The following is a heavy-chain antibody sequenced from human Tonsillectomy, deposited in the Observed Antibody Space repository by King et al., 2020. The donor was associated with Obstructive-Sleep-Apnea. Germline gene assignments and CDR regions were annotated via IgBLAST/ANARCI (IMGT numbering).Heavy chain of an antibody. V-gene: IGHV3-30*18. D-gene: IGHD3-22*01. J-gene: IGHJ4*02. CDR3: AKDYYDSSDWGIFDY. Sequence: VQLVESGGGVVQPGRSLRLSCAASGFTFSGYGMHWVRQAPGKGLEWVAVISYDGSNKYYADSVKGRFTISRDNSKNTLYLQMNSLKPEDTAVYYCAKDYYDSSDWGIFDYWGQGTLVTVSS. CDR2: ISYDGSNK. CDR1: GFTFSGYG.